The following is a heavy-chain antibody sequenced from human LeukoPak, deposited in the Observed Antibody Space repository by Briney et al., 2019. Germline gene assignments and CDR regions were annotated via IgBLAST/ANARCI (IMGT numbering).Heavy chain of an antibody. CDR1: GGSISVYY. CDR3: ARGLPVAGFTDY. D-gene: IGHD6-19*01. Sequence: PSETLSLTCTVSGGSISVYYWSWIRQPPGKGLEWIGYIYYSGSTNYNPSLKSRVTISVDTSKNQFSLKLSSVIAADTAVYYCARGLPVAGFTDYWGQGTLVTVSS. CDR2: IYYSGST. J-gene: IGHJ4*02. V-gene: IGHV4-59*01.